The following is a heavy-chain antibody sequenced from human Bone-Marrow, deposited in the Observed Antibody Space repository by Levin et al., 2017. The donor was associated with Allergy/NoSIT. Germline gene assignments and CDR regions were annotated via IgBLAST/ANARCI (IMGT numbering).Heavy chain of an antibody. J-gene: IGHJ4*02. CDR1: SGFVGRDGYY. V-gene: IGHV4-31*03. D-gene: IGHD3-10*01. CDR2: IYHGGIT. Sequence: SETLSLTCSVSSGFVGRDGYYWSWVRQRPGKGLEWIGYIYHGGITKYNPAYDRRAVISVNMSKNQLSLQLMSVTATDTAVYYCTRDGGSGSFYNRPFYFWGQGIPVTVSS. CDR3: TRDGGSGSFYNRPFYF.